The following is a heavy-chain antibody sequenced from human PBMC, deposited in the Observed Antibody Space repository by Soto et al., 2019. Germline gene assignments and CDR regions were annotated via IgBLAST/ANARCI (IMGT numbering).Heavy chain of an antibody. V-gene: IGHV1-69*13. CDR3: AVGLGDSLFYFDY. J-gene: IGHJ4*02. D-gene: IGHD1-26*01. CDR1: GVTFSSYA. CDR2: IIPIFGTA. Sequence: SVKVSCKASGVTFSSYAISWVRRAPGQGLEWMGGIIPIFGTANYAQKFQGRVTITADESTSTAYMELSSLRSEDTAVYYCAVGLGDSLFYFDYWGQGTLVTVSS.